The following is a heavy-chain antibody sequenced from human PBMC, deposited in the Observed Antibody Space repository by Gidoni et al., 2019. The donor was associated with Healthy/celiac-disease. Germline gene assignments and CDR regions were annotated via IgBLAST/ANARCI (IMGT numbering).Heavy chain of an antibody. CDR2: INHSGST. J-gene: IGHJ5*02. Sequence: QLQLQQWGAGLLKPSETLSLTCAVCGGSFSGHYWCWYRQPPGKWLEWIGEINHSGSTNYNPSLKSRVTISVDTSRNQFSLKLSSVTAADTAVYYCARGRYSSGWYNWFDPWGQGTLTVSS. CDR1: GGSFSGHY. V-gene: IGHV4-34*01. CDR3: ARGRYSSGWYNWFDP. D-gene: IGHD6-19*01.